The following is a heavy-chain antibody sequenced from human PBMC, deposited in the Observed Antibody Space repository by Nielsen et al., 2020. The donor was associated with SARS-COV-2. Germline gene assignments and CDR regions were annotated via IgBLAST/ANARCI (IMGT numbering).Heavy chain of an antibody. CDR1: GDSFSSYY. J-gene: IGHJ6*02. CDR3: GRVPLGIAGTTDYYYGMDV. V-gene: IGHV4-59*13. CDR2: IFSSGST. D-gene: IGHD1-20*01. Sequence: SETLSLTCTVSGDSFSSYYWSWIRQPPGKGLEWIGYIFSSGSTNYNPSLKSRVTISIDTSKNRFSLKLSSVTAADRAVYYCGRVPLGIAGTTDYYYGMDVWGQGTTVTVSS.